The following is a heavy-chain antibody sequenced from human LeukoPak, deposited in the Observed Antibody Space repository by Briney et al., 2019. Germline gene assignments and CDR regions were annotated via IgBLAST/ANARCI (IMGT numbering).Heavy chain of an antibody. CDR2: ISNFGDII. J-gene: IGHJ4*02. D-gene: IGHD2-15*01. CDR3: ARTGYCSGGSCYSISY. CDR1: GFTFSNYE. V-gene: IGHV3-48*03. Sequence: GGSLRLSCAASGFTFSNYEMNWVRQAPGKGLEWISHISNFGDIIHYADSVKGRFTISRDNSKNTLYLQINSLRAEDTAVYYCARTGYCSGGSCYSISYWGQGTLVTVSS.